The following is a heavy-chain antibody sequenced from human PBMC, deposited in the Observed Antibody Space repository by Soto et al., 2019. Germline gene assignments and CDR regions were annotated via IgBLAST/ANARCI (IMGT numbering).Heavy chain of an antibody. CDR1: GYTFTSYA. D-gene: IGHD1-26*01. CDR3: ARSGAPDYYYYYGMDV. V-gene: IGHV1-3*01. Sequence: GASVKVSCKASGYTFTSYAMHWVRQAPGQRLEWMGWINAGNGNTKYSQKFQGRVTITRDTSASTAYMELSSLRSEDTAVYYCARSGAPDYYYYYGMDVWGQGTTVTVYS. CDR2: INAGNGNT. J-gene: IGHJ6*02.